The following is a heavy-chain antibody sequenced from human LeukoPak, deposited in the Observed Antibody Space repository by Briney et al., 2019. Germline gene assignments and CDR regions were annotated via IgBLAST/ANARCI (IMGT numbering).Heavy chain of an antibody. D-gene: IGHD2-2*02. CDR2: IIPIFGTA. Sequence: SVKVSCKASGGTFSSYAISWVRQAPGQGLERMGGIIPIFGTANYAQKFQGRVTITTDESKSTAYMELSSLRSEDTAVYYCAIERHWCSTSCYITNWFDPWGQGTLVTVSS. CDR3: AIERHWCSTSCYITNWFDP. V-gene: IGHV1-69*05. CDR1: GGTFSSYA. J-gene: IGHJ5*02.